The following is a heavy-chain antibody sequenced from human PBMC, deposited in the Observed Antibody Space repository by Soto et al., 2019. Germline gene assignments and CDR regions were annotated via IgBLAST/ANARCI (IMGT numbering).Heavy chain of an antibody. V-gene: IGHV2-5*01. CDR2: IYWNDDK. D-gene: IGHD6-25*01. CDR1: GFSLRTGGVG. Sequence: SGPTLVNPTQTLTLTCTFSGFSLRTGGVGVGWIRQPPGKAPEWLALIYWNDDKRYSPSLKSRLTITKDTSKNQVVLTMTDMDPVDTGTYYCAQRLGSRGSFDYWGQGSLVTVSS. J-gene: IGHJ4*02. CDR3: AQRLGSRGSFDY.